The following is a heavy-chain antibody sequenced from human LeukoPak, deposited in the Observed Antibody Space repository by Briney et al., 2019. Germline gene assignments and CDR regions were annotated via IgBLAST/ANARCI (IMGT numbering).Heavy chain of an antibody. CDR1: GFIFSDYG. CDR3: AKDRSGWFTFDY. CDR2: ISHDGSNK. D-gene: IGHD6-19*01. J-gene: IGHJ4*02. V-gene: IGHV3-30*02. Sequence: GGPLRLSCAASGFIFSDYGMHWVRQAPGKGLEWVAFISHDGSNKYYVDSVEGRFTVSRDSSTLYLQMNSLRREDTAVYYCAKDRSGWFTFDYWGQGTLVTVSS.